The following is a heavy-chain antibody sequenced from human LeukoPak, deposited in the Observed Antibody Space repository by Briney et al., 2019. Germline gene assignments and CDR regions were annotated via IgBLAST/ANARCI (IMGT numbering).Heavy chain of an antibody. D-gene: IGHD3-10*01. V-gene: IGHV3-23*01. J-gene: IGHJ4*02. CDR3: ASLAILWFGEKGNYFDY. Sequence: GGSLRLSCAASGFTFSNFGMSWVRQAPGKGLEWVSVISGSGGSTYYADSVKGRFTISRDNSKNTLYLQMNSLRADDTAVYYCASLAILWFGEKGNYFDYWGQGTLVTVSS. CDR2: ISGSGGST. CDR1: GFTFSNFG.